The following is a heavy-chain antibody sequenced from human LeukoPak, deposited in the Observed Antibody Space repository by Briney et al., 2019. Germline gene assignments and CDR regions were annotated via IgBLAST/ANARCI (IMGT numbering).Heavy chain of an antibody. D-gene: IGHD5-18*01. Sequence: SETLSLTCTVSGGSISSYYWSWIRQPPGKGLEWIGYIYSSGSTNYNPSLKSRVTISVDTSKNQFSLKVTSVTAADTAVYFCARSTFSYGYGNWFDPWGQGTLATVSS. CDR1: GGSISSYY. CDR3: ARSTFSYGYGNWFDP. V-gene: IGHV4-59*01. CDR2: IYSSGST. J-gene: IGHJ5*02.